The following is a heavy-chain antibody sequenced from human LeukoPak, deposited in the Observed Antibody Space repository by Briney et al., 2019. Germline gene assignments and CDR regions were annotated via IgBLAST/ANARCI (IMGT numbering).Heavy chain of an antibody. D-gene: IGHD6-13*01. Sequence: SVKVSCKASGGTFISYAISWVRQAPGQGLEWMGGIIPIFGTANYAQKFQGRVTITADESTSTAYMELSSLRSEDTAVYYCARVLAAAGTGPDYWGQGTLVTVSS. CDR3: ARVLAAAGTGPDY. J-gene: IGHJ4*02. V-gene: IGHV1-69*13. CDR2: IIPIFGTA. CDR1: GGTFISYA.